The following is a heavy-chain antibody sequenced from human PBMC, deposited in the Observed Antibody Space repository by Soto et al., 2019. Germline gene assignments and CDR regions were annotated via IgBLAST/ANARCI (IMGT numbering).Heavy chain of an antibody. CDR2: IFYSGNT. CDR1: GGSISSTTYY. D-gene: IGHD5-18*01. Sequence: PSETLSLTCTVSGGSISSTTYYWGWVRQPPGKGLGWIGSIFYSGNTFYNPSLKSRATMSVDTSKNQFSLKLSSVTAADTAVYYCARTLYSYGPRFDYWGQGTLVTVSS. J-gene: IGHJ4*02. CDR3: ARTLYSYGPRFDY. V-gene: IGHV4-39*07.